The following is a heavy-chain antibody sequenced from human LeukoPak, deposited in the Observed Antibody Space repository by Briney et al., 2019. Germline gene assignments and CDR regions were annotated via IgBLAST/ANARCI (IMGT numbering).Heavy chain of an antibody. D-gene: IGHD4-17*01. J-gene: IGHJ2*01. CDR1: GFSVSENY. V-gene: IGHV3-66*01. CDR2: LFGGGDP. CDR3: ARGQRTSVTLYYFDF. Sequence: PGGSLRLSCAVSGFSVSENYMTWVRQAPGKGLEWVSVLFGGGDPYYGDSVKGRFAISRDNSKNTVYLQMKSLRAEDTAFYYCARGQRTSVTLYYFDFWGQGTLVSVSS.